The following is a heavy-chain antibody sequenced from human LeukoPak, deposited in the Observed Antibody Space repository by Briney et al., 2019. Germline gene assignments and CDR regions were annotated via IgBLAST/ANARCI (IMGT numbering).Heavy chain of an antibody. CDR1: GASINSGTYY. V-gene: IGHV4-39*07. D-gene: IGHD4-17*01. J-gene: IGHJ4*02. Sequence: SETLSLTCTVSGASINSGTYYWGWVRQPPGTGLEWIGTFSYSGNIYYNPSLKSRVTISVDMSKNQFSLKLSSVTAADTAVYYCATLDYGDGNDYWGQGTLVTVSS. CDR3: ATLDYGDGNDY. CDR2: FSYSGNI.